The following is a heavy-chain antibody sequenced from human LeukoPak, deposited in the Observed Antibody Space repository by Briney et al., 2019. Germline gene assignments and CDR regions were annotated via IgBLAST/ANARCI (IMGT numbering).Heavy chain of an antibody. CDR3: ARSPSSSSWYTRWFDP. Sequence: GASVKVSCKASGYTFTIYGISWVRQAPGQGLEWMGWISAYNGNTNYAQKLQGRVTMTTDTSTSTAYMELRSLRSDDTAVYYCARSPSSSSWYTRWFDPWGQGTLVTVSS. CDR1: GYTFTIYG. D-gene: IGHD6-13*01. CDR2: ISAYNGNT. J-gene: IGHJ5*02. V-gene: IGHV1-18*01.